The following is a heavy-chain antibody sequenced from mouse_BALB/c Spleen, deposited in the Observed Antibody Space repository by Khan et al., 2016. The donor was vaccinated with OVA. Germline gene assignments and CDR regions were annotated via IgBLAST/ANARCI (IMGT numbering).Heavy chain of an antibody. J-gene: IGHJ2*01. CDR1: GYIFTSYW. D-gene: IGHD1-1*01. Sequence: QVQLKQSGAELVRPGASEKLSCKTSGYIFTSYWIHWVKQRSGQGNEWIARIYPGTDNTYYNQKLKDKASLTADKSSSNAYLQLSSLKSEDSAVYSCARDEALYYFDYWGQGTTLTVSS. CDR3: ARDEALYYFDY. CDR2: IYPGTDNT. V-gene: IGHV1-76*01.